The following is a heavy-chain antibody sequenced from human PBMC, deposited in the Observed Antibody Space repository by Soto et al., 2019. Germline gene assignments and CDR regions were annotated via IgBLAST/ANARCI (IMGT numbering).Heavy chain of an antibody. CDR2: IYYSGST. CDR1: GGHNSGSDEY. V-gene: IGHV4-30-4*01. J-gene: IGHJ6*02. CDR3: ARAYCRGGSAYPSYYYYNYGMDA. Sequence: GGHNSGSDEYGSWLRQPPGKGVEGIRYIYYSGSTCYNPSLKSRVTISVDTSKNQFSLKLSSVTAAATAAYYCARAYCRGGSAYPSYYYYNYGMDAWDQGTTVHVS. D-gene: IGHD2-15*01.